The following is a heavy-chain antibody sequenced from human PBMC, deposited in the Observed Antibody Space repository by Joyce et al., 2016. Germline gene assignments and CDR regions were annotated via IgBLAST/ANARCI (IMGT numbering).Heavy chain of an antibody. Sequence: EEQLVESGGGLVKPGGSLRLSCSASGFNFSGYTLNWVRQAPGKGLWWASSISTISTYRYYADSVKGRFTISRDDAKNSLYLQMNNLRAEDTAVYYCASLWAPGYCTTTSCQGWFDPWGQGTLVTVSS. CDR3: ASLWAPGYCTTTSCQGWFDP. CDR1: GFNFSGYT. D-gene: IGHD2-2*03. V-gene: IGHV3-21*01. CDR2: ISTISTYR. J-gene: IGHJ5*02.